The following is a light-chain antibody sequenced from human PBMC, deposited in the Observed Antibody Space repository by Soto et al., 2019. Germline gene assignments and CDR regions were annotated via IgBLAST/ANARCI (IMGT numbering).Light chain of an antibody. CDR1: QGINSW. V-gene: IGKV1D-16*01. Sequence: DVQMTQSPSSLSASVGDRVTITCRASQGINSWLAWYQQKPEKAPKSLIYAASNLQTGVPSRFSGSGSGTDFTLTISNLQPEDSATYYCQQYNIYPLTFGGGTKVEIK. J-gene: IGKJ4*01. CDR3: QQYNIYPLT. CDR2: AAS.